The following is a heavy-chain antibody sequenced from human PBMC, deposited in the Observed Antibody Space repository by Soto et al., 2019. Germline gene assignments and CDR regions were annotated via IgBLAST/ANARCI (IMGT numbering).Heavy chain of an antibody. CDR3: AREPYTSGYGSFDY. CDR2: INSSSSTI. V-gene: IGHV3-11*01. Sequence: GGSLRLSCAASGFTFSDYYMSWIRQAQGKGLEWVSYINSSSSTIYYADSVKGRFTIPSHNAKNSLYLHMKRLRAEDTTEYYNAREPYTSGYGSFDYWGQGTLVTFSS. CDR1: GFTFSDYY. D-gene: IGHD3-10*01. J-gene: IGHJ4*02.